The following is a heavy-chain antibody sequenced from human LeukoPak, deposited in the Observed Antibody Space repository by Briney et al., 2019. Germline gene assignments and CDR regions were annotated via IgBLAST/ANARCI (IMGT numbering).Heavy chain of an antibody. CDR3: TRSGDFGWYSSSWYST. V-gene: IGHV3-49*03. CDR2: IRSKAYGGTT. J-gene: IGHJ5*02. CDR1: GFTFGDYA. Sequence: GGSLRLSCTASGFTFGDYAMSWFRQAPGKGLEWVGFIRSKAYGGTTGYAASVKGRFTISRDDSKSIAYLQMNSLKTEDTAVYYCTRSGDFGWYSSSWYSTWGQGTLVTVSS. D-gene: IGHD6-13*01.